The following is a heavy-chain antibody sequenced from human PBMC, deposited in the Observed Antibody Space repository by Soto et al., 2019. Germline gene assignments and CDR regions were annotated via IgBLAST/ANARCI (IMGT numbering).Heavy chain of an antibody. Sequence: QAQLVQSGAEVKKPGSSVKVSCKASRDTFSTSGFSWVRQAPGQGLEWMGGIIPIFGTANYAQNFQGRVTITADESTGTVYMDLSSLRSEDSAVYHCARSGYSYGPNFDWGQGTLITVSS. CDR3: ARSGYSYGPNFD. D-gene: IGHD5-18*01. J-gene: IGHJ4*02. CDR2: IIPIFGTA. V-gene: IGHV1-69*01. CDR1: RDTFSTSG.